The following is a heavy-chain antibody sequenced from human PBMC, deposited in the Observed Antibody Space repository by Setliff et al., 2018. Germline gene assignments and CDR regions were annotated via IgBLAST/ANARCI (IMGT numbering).Heavy chain of an antibody. D-gene: IGHD1-26*01. CDR2: ISPYNGKT. Sequence: ASVKVSCKTSGYNFITFGISWVRQAPGQGLEWMGWISPYNGKTDYAEKLRGRVTMTTDPSTTTVFMELRSLRSDDTALYYCARSPPNRGVGQGHHMDVWGKGTSVTVSS. CDR1: GYNFITFG. J-gene: IGHJ6*03. CDR3: ARSPPNRGVGQGHHMDV. V-gene: IGHV1-18*01.